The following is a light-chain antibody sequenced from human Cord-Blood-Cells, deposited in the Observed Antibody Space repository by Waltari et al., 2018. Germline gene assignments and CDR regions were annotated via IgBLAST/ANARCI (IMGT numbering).Light chain of an antibody. CDR2: EGS. CDR3: CSYAGSSTWV. V-gene: IGLV2-23*01. Sequence: QSALPKPASVSGSPGQALPISCTGTSSDAGRYNLVSWYQQHPGKAPKLVIYEGSKRPSGVSNRFSGSKSGNTASLTISGLQAEDEADYYCCSYAGSSTWVFGGGTKLTVL. CDR1: SSDAGRYNL. J-gene: IGLJ3*02.